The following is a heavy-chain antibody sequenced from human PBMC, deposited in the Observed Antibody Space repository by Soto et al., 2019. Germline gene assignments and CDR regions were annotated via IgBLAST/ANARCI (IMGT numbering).Heavy chain of an antibody. V-gene: IGHV3-23*01. CDR1: GFTFTNHA. J-gene: IGHJ4*02. D-gene: IGHD6-13*01. CDR3: AKRQGIGAAAKNFDN. Sequence: GGSLRLSCAASGFTFTNHAMSRVRQAPGQGLEWVSGISASGGLIYYADSVKGRFHMSRDNSKNTLYLQMNSLRAEDTAVYFCAKRQGIGAAAKNFDNWVQGTLVNISS. CDR2: ISASGGLI.